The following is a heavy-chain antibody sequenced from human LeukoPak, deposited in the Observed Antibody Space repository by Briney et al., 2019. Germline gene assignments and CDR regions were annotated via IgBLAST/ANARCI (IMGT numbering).Heavy chain of an antibody. CDR1: GGSISSSY. D-gene: IGHD1-14*01. CDR3: ARYRGDYYYYGMDV. J-gene: IGHJ6*02. CDR2: IYYSGST. V-gene: IGHV4-59*01. Sequence: PSETLSLTCTVSGGSISSSYWSWIRQPPGKGLEWIGYIYYSGSTNYNPSLKSRVTISVDTSKNQFSLKLSAVTAADTAVYYCARYRGDYYYYGMDVWGQGTTVTVSS.